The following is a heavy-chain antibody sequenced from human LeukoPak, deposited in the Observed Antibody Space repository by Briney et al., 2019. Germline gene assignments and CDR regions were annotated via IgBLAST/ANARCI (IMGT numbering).Heavy chain of an antibody. V-gene: IGHV4-30-4*01. CDR3: ARATQGIRELWFGELGFDP. D-gene: IGHD3-10*01. J-gene: IGHJ5*02. CDR2: IYYSGST. CDR1: GGSISSGDYY. Sequence: SQTLSLTCTVSGGSISSGDYYWSWIRQPPAKGLEWIGYIYYSGSTYYNPSLKSRVTISVDTSKNQFSLKLSSVTAADTAVYYCARATQGIRELWFGELGFDPWGQGTLVTVSS.